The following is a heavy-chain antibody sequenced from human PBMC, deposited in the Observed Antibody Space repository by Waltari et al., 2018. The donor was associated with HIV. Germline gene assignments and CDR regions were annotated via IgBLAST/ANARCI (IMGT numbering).Heavy chain of an antibody. CDR3: VRGLGRRPHFRSYDP. D-gene: IGHD3-3*02. V-gene: IGHV4-34*01. CDR2: IEQNGGT. Sequence: QVRLQQWGAGLLKPSETLSLTCAVYGDSLGGYFWAWIRRSPEKGMGWIGEIEQNGGTNEHPSYKSRLTISVDTSKNQFSLTLRSATAADTAVYYCVRGLGRRPHFRSYDPWGQGTPVIVSS. J-gene: IGHJ5*02. CDR1: GDSLGGYF.